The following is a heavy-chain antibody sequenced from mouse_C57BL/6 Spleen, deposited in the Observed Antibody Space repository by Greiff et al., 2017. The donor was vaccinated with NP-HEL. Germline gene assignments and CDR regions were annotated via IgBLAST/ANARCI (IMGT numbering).Heavy chain of an antibody. CDR2: ISSGSSTI. J-gene: IGHJ2*01. Sequence: EVKLMESGGGLVKPGGSLKLSCAASGFTFSDYGMHWVRQAPEKGLEWVAYISSGSSTIYYADTVKGRFTISRDNAKNTLFLQMTSLRSEDTAMYYCARWGYDGFDYWGQGTTLTVSS. CDR1: GFTFSDYG. CDR3: ARWGYDGFDY. D-gene: IGHD2-2*01. V-gene: IGHV5-17*01.